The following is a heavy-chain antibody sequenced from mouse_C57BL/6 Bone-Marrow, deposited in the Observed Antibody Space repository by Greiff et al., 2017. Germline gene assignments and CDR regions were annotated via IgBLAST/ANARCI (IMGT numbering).Heavy chain of an antibody. J-gene: IGHJ2*01. CDR1: GFTFSSYG. V-gene: IGHV5-6*01. Sequence: EVQVVESGGDLVKPGGSLKLSCAASGFTFSSYGMSWVRQTPDKRLEWVATISSGGSYTYYPDSVKGRFTISRDNAKNTLYLQMSSLKSEDTAMYYCASYGNYGYWGQGTTLTVSS. CDR2: ISSGGSYT. D-gene: IGHD2-1*01. CDR3: ASYGNYGY.